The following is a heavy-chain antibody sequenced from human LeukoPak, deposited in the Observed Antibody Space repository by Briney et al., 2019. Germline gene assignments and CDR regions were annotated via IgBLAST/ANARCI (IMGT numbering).Heavy chain of an antibody. Sequence: ASVKVSCKASGYTFTSYYTHWVRQAPGQGLEWMGIINPSGGSTSYAQKFQGRVTMTRDTSTSTVYMELSSLRSEDTAVYYCARGRGYYGSGSSSRGMDVWGKGTTVTVSS. D-gene: IGHD3-10*01. CDR3: ARGRGYYGSGSSSRGMDV. V-gene: IGHV1-46*01. CDR1: GYTFTSYY. CDR2: INPSGGST. J-gene: IGHJ6*04.